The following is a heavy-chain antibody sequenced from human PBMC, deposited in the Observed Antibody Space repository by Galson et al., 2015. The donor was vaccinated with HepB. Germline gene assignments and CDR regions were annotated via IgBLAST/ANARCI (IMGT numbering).Heavy chain of an antibody. CDR1: GFTFSSYA. D-gene: IGHD3-22*01. CDR3: ARDPGGGRNSFITMIVVVNDAFDI. CDR2: ISYDGSNK. V-gene: IGHV3-30-3*01. J-gene: IGHJ3*02. Sequence: SLRLSCAASGFTFSSYAMHWVRQAPGKGLEWVAVISYDGSNKYYADSVKGRFTISRDNSKNTLYLQMNSLRAEDTAVYYCARDPGGGRNSFITMIVVVNDAFDIWGQGTMVTVSS.